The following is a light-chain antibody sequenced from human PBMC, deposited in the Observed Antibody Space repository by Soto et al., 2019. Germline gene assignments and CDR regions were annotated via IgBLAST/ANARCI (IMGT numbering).Light chain of an antibody. CDR2: AAS. V-gene: IGKV1-39*01. CDR3: QQSYGSPGA. Sequence: DIHLTQSPSSLSASVGDSVTITCRSSQTINKYLNWYQHRPGKAPKLLIYAASSLQTGVPTRFSGAGAGTLFTPTISNLQREDVASYYCQQSYGSPGAFGRGTKV. CDR1: QTINKY. J-gene: IGKJ1*01.